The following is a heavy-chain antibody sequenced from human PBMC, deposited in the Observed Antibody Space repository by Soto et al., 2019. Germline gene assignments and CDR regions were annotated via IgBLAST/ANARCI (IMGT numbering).Heavy chain of an antibody. Sequence: QVQLQESGPGLVKPSQTLSLTCTVSGGSISSGGYYWSWLRQHPGKGLEWIGYIYYSGSTYDNPSSKSRVTTTVDTSKNQFPLKLSSVTAADTAVYYCAIMSGSYDFDYWGQGTLVTVSS. CDR1: GGSISSGGYY. J-gene: IGHJ4*02. V-gene: IGHV4-31*03. D-gene: IGHD1-26*01. CDR2: IYYSGST. CDR3: AIMSGSYDFDY.